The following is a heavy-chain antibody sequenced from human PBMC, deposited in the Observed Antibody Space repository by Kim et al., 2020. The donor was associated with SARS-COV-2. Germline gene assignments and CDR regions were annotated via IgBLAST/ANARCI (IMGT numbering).Heavy chain of an antibody. J-gene: IGHJ6*03. Sequence: ASVKVSCKASGYTFTDYYMHWVRQAPGQGLEWMGWINPNSGSTIYAQKFQGRVTLTRDTSIITAYMEVSRLRSDDTAVYYCARALLGGPDPFYYYMDVWGKGTTVTVSS. CDR2: INPNSGST. CDR3: ARALLGGPDPFYYYMDV. CDR1: GYTFTDYY. D-gene: IGHD1-26*01. V-gene: IGHV1-2*02.